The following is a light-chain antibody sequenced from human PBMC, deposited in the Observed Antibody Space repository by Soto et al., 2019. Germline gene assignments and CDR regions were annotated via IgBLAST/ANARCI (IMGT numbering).Light chain of an antibody. V-gene: IGLV2-14*03. Sequence: ALTQPGAGSGSPGRSIAIYCTRTSSDVGGYNYVSWYQQHPGKTPKLMICDVSNRPSGVSNRFSGSKSGNTASLTISGLQAEDEAEYYCSSYTSSSTYVFGTGTKVTVL. CDR1: SSDVGGYNY. CDR2: DVS. J-gene: IGLJ1*01. CDR3: SSYTSSSTYV.